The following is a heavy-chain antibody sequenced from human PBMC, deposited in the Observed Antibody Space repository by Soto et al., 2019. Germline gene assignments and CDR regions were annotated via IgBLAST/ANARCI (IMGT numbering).Heavy chain of an antibody. CDR3: ARGSWYYDSSGYLDY. Sequence: SETLSLTCTVSGGSVNSGSYYWSWIRQPPGKGLEWIGYIYYSGSTNYNPSLKSRVTMSLDTSKNQFSLKLSSVTAADTAVHYCARGSWYYDSSGYLDYWGRGTLVT. D-gene: IGHD3-22*01. V-gene: IGHV4-61*01. J-gene: IGHJ4*02. CDR2: IYYSGST. CDR1: GGSVNSGSYY.